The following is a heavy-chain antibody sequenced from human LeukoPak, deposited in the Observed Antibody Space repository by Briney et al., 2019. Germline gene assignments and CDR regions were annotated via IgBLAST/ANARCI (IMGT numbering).Heavy chain of an antibody. CDR2: ISSSSSYI. J-gene: IGHJ6*02. V-gene: IGHV3-21*01. D-gene: IGHD3-22*01. CDR1: GFTFSSYA. Sequence: GGSLRLSCAASGFTFSSYAMSWVRQAPGKGLEWVSSISSSSSYIYYADSVKGRFTISRDNAKNSLYLQMNSLRAEDTAVYYCARVGTRGYLDYYGMDVWGQGTTVTVSS. CDR3: ARVGTRGYLDYYGMDV.